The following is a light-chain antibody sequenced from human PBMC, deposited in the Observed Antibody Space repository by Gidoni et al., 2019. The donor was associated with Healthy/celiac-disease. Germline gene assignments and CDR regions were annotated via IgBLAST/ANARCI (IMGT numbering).Light chain of an antibody. J-gene: IGKJ5*01. CDR1: QSLLHSNGYNY. Sequence: DIVMPQSPLSLPVTPGEPASISCRSSQSLLHSNGYNYLDWYLQKPGQSPQLLIYLGSNRASGVPDRFSGSGSGTDFTLKISRVEAEDVGVYYCMQALQTPTFGQXTRLEIK. V-gene: IGKV2-28*01. CDR2: LGS. CDR3: MQALQTPT.